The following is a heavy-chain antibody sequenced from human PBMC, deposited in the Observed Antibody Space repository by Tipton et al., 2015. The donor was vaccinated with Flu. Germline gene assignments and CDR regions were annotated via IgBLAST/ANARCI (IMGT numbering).Heavy chain of an antibody. V-gene: IGHV3-53*01. CDR2: IYSDGTT. Sequence: SLRLSCAASGITFSDYYMTWVRQAPGKGLEWVSVIYSDGTTYYADSVKGRFTISRDISKNTLNLQMNSLRVQDTAVYYCAREGGYDFWSGYYPYAMDVWGQGTTVTVSS. CDR3: AREGGYDFWSGYYPYAMDV. J-gene: IGHJ6*02. D-gene: IGHD3-3*01. CDR1: GITFSDYY.